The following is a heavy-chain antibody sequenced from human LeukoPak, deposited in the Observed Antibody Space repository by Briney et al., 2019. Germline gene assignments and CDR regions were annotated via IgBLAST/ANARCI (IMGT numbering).Heavy chain of an antibody. CDR1: GFTFDDYG. J-gene: IGHJ4*02. CDR2: ISYDGSNK. Sequence: GGSLRLSCAASGFTFDDYGMSWVRQAPGKGLEWVAVISYDGSNKYYADSVKGRFTISRDNSKNALYLQMNSLRAEDTAVYYCAKEYLSVGELSFSFDYWGQGTLVTVSS. V-gene: IGHV3-30*18. D-gene: IGHD3-16*02. CDR3: AKEYLSVGELSFSFDY.